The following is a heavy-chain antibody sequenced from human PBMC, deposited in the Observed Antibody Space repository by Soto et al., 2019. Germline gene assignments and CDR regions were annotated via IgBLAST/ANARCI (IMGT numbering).Heavy chain of an antibody. CDR2: TYYRSKWYN. D-gene: IGHD3-22*01. CDR3: ARAHITMIVVVNHADSRWFDP. Sequence: PSQTLSLTCAISGDSVSSNSAAWNWIRQSPSRGLEWLGRTYYRSKWYNDYAVSVKSRITINPDTSKNQFSLQLNSVTPEDTAVYYCARAHITMIVVVNHADSRWFDPWGQGTLVTVSS. J-gene: IGHJ5*02. V-gene: IGHV6-1*01. CDR1: GDSVSSNSAA.